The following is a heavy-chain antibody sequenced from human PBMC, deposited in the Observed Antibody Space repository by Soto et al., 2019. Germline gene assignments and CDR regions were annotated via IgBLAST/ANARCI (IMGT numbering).Heavy chain of an antibody. Sequence: GGSLRLSCAASGFTVSSNYMSWVRQAPGKGLEWVSVIYSGGSTYYADSVKGRFTISRDNSKNTLYLQMNSLRAEDTAVYYCARATGQRSYYGSGSYPPHYGMDVWGQGTTVTVSS. V-gene: IGHV3-53*01. CDR1: GFTVSSNY. J-gene: IGHJ6*02. D-gene: IGHD3-10*01. CDR3: ARATGQRSYYGSGSYPPHYGMDV. CDR2: IYSGGST.